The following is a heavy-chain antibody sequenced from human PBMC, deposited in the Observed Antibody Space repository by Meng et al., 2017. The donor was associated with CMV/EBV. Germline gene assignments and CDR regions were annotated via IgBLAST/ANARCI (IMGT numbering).Heavy chain of an antibody. CDR2: ISAYNGNT. Sequence: LGQYASEVKKPGASGKMSCKAACYTLTYYCISRVRQAPGQGLEWMGWISAYNGNTNYAQKLQGRFTITTDTSTSTAYMELSSLRSDDTAVYYCARNYYGSGSWFDPWGQGTLVTVSS. D-gene: IGHD3-10*01. V-gene: IGHV1-18*01. J-gene: IGHJ5*02. CDR1: CYTLTYYC. CDR3: ARNYYGSGSWFDP.